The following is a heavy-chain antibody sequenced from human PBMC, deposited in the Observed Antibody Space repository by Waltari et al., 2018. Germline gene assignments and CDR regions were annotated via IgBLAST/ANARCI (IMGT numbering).Heavy chain of an antibody. Sequence: QVQLVQSGAEVKKPGSSVKVSCKASGGTFSSYAISWVRQAPGQGLEWMGRIIPIFGTANYAQKFQGRVTITADKSTNTAYMELSSLRSEDTAVYYCARDPSTYCSSTSCYPNWFDPWGQGTLVTVSS. D-gene: IGHD2-2*01. J-gene: IGHJ5*02. CDR1: GGTFSSYA. V-gene: IGHV1-69*13. CDR2: IIPIFGTA. CDR3: ARDPSTYCSSTSCYPNWFDP.